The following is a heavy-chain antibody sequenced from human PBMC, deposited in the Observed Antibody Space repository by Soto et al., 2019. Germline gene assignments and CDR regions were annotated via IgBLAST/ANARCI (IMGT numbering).Heavy chain of an antibody. V-gene: IGHV3-30*18. D-gene: IGHD3-22*01. J-gene: IGHJ4*02. CDR3: AKDTYYHDSTGYYVFDY. CDR2: ISYDGSNK. CDR1: GSTFRSYG. Sequence: QVQLVESGGGVVQPGRSLRLSCAASGSTFRSYGMHWVRQAPGKGLEWVAAISYDGSNKNYVDSVKGRFTISRDNSENTLYLQMNCLRAEDAAVYYCAKDTYYHDSTGYYVFDYWGQGTLDTVSS.